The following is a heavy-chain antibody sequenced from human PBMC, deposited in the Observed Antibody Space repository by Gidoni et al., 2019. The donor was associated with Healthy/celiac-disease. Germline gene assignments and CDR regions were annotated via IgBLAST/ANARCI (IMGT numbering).Heavy chain of an antibody. CDR3: AREKYYDYVWGSYRWGFED. CDR2: INHSGST. D-gene: IGHD3-16*02. J-gene: IGHJ5*02. CDR1: GGSFSGYY. Sequence: QVQLQQWGAGLLKPSETLSLTCAVYGGSFSGYYWSWIRQPPGKGLEWIGEINHSGSTNYNPSLKSRVTISVDTSKNQFSLKLSSVTAADTAVYYCAREKYYDYVWGSYRWGFEDWGQGTLVTVSS. V-gene: IGHV4-34*01.